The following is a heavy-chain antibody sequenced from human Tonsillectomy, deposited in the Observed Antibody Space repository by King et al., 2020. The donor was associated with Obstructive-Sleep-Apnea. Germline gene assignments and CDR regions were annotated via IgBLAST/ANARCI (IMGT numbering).Heavy chain of an antibody. CDR3: ARTLTGDKADAFDI. J-gene: IGHJ3*02. Sequence: QLQESGPGLVKPSETLSLTCTVSGGSISSYYWSWIRQPPGKGLEWIGYIYYSGGTNYNPPLKSRVTISVDTSKNQFSLKLSSVTAADTAVYYCARTLTGDKADAFDIWGQGTMVTVSS. CDR1: GGSISSYY. V-gene: IGHV4-59*01. D-gene: IGHD7-27*01. CDR2: IYYSGGT.